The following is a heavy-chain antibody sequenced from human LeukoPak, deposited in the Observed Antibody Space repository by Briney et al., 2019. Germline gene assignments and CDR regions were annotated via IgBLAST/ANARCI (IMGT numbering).Heavy chain of an antibody. J-gene: IGHJ4*02. CDR3: VEAGGGVFDH. Sequence: PGGSLRLSCAASGFSLSSYAMSWVRQAPGKGLEWVSGISESGAGTYYADSVKGRFTISRDNSKNMLYLQMNSLRAEDTAIYYCVEAGGGVFDHWGQGTLVTVTS. CDR2: ISESGAGT. CDR1: GFSLSSYA. V-gene: IGHV3-23*01. D-gene: IGHD3-10*01.